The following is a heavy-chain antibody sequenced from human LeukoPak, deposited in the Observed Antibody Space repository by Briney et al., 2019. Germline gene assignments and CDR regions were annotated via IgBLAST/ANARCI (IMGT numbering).Heavy chain of an antibody. CDR1: GFTLSSYA. J-gene: IGHJ4*02. Sequence: QPGGSLRLSCAASGFTLSSYAMSWVRQAPGKGLEWVSAISGSGGSTYYADSVKGRFTISRDNSKNTLYLQMNSLRAEDTAVYYCAKAGGIAAAGDPVDFDYWGQGTLVTVSS. CDR2: ISGSGGST. CDR3: AKAGGIAAAGDPVDFDY. V-gene: IGHV3-23*01. D-gene: IGHD6-13*01.